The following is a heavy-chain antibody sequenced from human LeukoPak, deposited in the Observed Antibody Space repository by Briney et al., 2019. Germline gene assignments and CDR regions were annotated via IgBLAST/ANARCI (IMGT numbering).Heavy chain of an antibody. CDR2: INHSGST. Sequence: PSETLSLTCAVYGGSFSGYYWSWIRQPPGKGLEWIGEINHSGSTNYNPSLKSRVTISVDTSKNQFSLKLSSVTAADTAVYYCARVATIFGVACQHDAFDIWGQGTMVTVSS. J-gene: IGHJ3*02. D-gene: IGHD3-3*01. V-gene: IGHV4-34*01. CDR3: ARVATIFGVACQHDAFDI. CDR1: GGSFSGYY.